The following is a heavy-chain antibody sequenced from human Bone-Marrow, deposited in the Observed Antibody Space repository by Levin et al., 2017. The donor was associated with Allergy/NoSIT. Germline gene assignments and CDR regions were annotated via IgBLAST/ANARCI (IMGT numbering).Heavy chain of an antibody. CDR2: ISYDGSDK. CDR1: GFTFSSYS. CDR3: ARDSSSWWYNWLDP. V-gene: IGHV3-30-3*01. D-gene: IGHD6-13*01. Sequence: PGGSLRLSCAASGFTFSSYSMHWVRQAPGKGLEWLALISYDGSDKSYADSVKGRVTISRDNSKNTMYLQMNSLRVDDTAVYYCARDSSSWWYNWLDPWGQGTLVTVSS. J-gene: IGHJ5*02.